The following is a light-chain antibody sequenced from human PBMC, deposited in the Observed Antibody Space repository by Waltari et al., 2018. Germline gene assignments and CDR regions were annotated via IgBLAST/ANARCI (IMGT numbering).Light chain of an antibody. J-gene: IGLJ2*01. CDR2: GTN. CDR1: TSTIRAGYD. V-gene: IGLV1-40*01. CDR3: QSYDTTLSVV. Sequence: QSVLTQPPSVSGAPGQRVSLSCTGSTSTIRAGYDVHWYQQAPGKAPKLIIYGTNTRPLGVPDRFFGSQYGTSASLAIIGLQAEDEGDYYCQSYDTTLSVVFGGGTKLTVL.